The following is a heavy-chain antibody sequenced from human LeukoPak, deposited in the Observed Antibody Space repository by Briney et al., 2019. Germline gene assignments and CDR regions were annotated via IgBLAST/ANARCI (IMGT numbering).Heavy chain of an antibody. D-gene: IGHD5-18*01. CDR3: AKGDTGVIRRYYLDS. CDR1: GFTFSNYG. J-gene: IGHJ4*02. Sequence: LPGGSLRLSCAASGFTFSNYGMNWVRQAPGKGLEWVSVTDTSGVITYYTDSVKGRFTISRDNSKSTLNLQMDSLRVEDTAVYYCAKGDTGVIRRYYLDSWGQGTLVTVSS. V-gene: IGHV3-23*05. CDR2: TDTSGVIT.